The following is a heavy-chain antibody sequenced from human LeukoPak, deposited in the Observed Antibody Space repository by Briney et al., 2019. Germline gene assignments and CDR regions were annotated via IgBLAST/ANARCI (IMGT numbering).Heavy chain of an antibody. J-gene: IGHJ4*02. CDR1: GGSFSGYY. V-gene: IGHV4-34*01. D-gene: IGHD5-12*01. Sequence: SETLSLTCAVYGGSFSGYYWSWIRQPPGKGLEWIGEINHSGSTNYNPSLKSRVTISVDTSKNQFSLKLSSVTDEDTAVYYCARVRLRRTFDYWGQGTLVTVSS. CDR3: ARVRLRRTFDY. CDR2: INHSGST.